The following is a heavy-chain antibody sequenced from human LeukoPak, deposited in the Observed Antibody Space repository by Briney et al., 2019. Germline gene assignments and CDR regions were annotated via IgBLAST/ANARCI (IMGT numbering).Heavy chain of an antibody. CDR2: IYSGGST. CDR1: GFTVSSNY. D-gene: IGHD1-7*01. J-gene: IGHJ5*02. V-gene: IGHV3-53*01. Sequence: PGGSLRLSCAASGFTVSSNYMSWVRQAPGKGLEWVSVIYSGGSTYYADSVKDRFTISRDNSKNTLYRQMNSLRAEDTAVYYWARANWNFDWFDPWGQGTLVTVSS. CDR3: ARANWNFDWFDP.